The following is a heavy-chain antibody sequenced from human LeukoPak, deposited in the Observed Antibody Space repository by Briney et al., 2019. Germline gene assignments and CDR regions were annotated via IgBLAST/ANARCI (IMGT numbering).Heavy chain of an antibody. CDR3: ARGRVESVVPAARPNWFDP. CDR2: ISSSSSYI. Sequence: PGGSLRLSCAASGFTFSSYSMNWVRQAPGKGLEWVSSISSSSSYIYYADSVKGRFTISRDNAKNSLYLQMNSLRAEDTAVYYCARGRVESVVPAARPNWFDPWGQGTLVTVSS. D-gene: IGHD2-2*02. V-gene: IGHV3-21*01. CDR1: GFTFSSYS. J-gene: IGHJ5*02.